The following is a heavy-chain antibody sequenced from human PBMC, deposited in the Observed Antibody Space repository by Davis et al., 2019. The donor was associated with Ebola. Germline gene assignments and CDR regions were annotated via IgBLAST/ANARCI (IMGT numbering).Heavy chain of an antibody. Sequence: PGGSLRLSCAVPGFTFSTYWMTWVRQAPGKGLEWVANIKQDGSEKYYVDSVKGRFTISRDNAENSVDLQMNSLRAEDTAVYYCVRGPPYDSGSYPWIYWGQGTLVTVSS. CDR3: VRGPPYDSGSYPWIY. J-gene: IGHJ4*02. CDR1: GFTFSTYW. D-gene: IGHD3-10*01. CDR2: IKQDGSEK. V-gene: IGHV3-7*04.